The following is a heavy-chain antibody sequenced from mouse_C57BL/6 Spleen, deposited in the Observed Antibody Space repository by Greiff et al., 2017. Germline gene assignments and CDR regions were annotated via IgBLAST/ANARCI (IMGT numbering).Heavy chain of an antibody. CDR2: INPNNGGT. J-gene: IGHJ2*01. CDR1: GYTFTDYN. Sequence: EVQLQQSGPELVKPGASVKMSCKASGYTFTDYNMHWVKQSHGKSLEWIGYINPNNGGTSYNQKFKGKATLTVNKSSSTAYMERRSLTSEDSAVYYCARSRGSNPFDYWGQGTTLTVSS. D-gene: IGHD1-1*01. CDR3: ARSRGSNPFDY. V-gene: IGHV1-22*01.